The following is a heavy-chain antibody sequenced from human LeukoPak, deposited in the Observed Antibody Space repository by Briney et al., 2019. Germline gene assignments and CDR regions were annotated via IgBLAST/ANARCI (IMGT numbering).Heavy chain of an antibody. CDR3: ARRVKLGYCSSTSCFTLPDAFDI. CDR2: IYPGDSDT. V-gene: IGHV5-51*01. CDR1: GYSFTNYW. Sequence: GASLQISCKGSGYSFTNYWIGWVRQMPGKGPEWMGIIYPGDSDTRYSPSFQGQVTISADKSISTAYLQWSSLKASDAAMYYCARRVKLGYCSSTSCFTLPDAFDIWGQGTMVTVSS. D-gene: IGHD2-2*02. J-gene: IGHJ3*02.